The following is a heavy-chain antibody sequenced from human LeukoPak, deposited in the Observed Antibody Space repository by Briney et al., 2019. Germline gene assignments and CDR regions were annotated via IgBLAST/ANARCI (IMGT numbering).Heavy chain of an antibody. V-gene: IGHV4-59*01. CDR1: GGSISSYY. CDR2: IYYSGST. J-gene: IGHJ5*02. CDR3: AGGFYYYGSGSYYNWFDP. D-gene: IGHD3-10*01. Sequence: PSETLSLTCTVSGGSISSYYWSWIRQPPGKGLEWIGYIYYSGSTNYNPSLKSRVTISVDTSKNQFSLKLSSVTAADTAVYYCAGGFYYYGSGSYYNWFDPWGHGTLVTVSS.